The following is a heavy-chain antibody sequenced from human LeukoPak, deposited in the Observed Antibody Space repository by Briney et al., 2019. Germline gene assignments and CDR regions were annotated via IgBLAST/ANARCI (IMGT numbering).Heavy chain of an antibody. CDR2: IYYSGST. D-gene: IGHD6-19*01. Sequence: SETLSLTCTVSGGSISSYYWSWIRQPPGKGLEWIGYIYYSGSTNYNPSLKSRVTISVDTSKNQFSLKLSSVTAADTAVYYCARVPSSGWYYWFDPWGQGTLVTVSS. V-gene: IGHV4-59*01. CDR1: GGSISSYY. CDR3: ARVPSSGWYYWFDP. J-gene: IGHJ5*02.